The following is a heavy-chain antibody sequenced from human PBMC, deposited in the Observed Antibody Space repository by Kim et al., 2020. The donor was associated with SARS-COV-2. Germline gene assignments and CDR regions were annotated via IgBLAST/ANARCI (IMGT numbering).Heavy chain of an antibody. D-gene: IGHD1-1*01. Sequence: ASVKVSCKASGYLLTNYHIHWVRQAPGQGLDWLGIIHSAGGRPTYAQKFQGRITLTSDTSTSTFYMDFRGLTTEDAAIYYCARDHASQWNIDYWGRGTL. V-gene: IGHV1-46*01. J-gene: IGHJ4*02. CDR1: GYLLTNYH. CDR3: ARDHASQWNIDY. CDR2: IHSAGGRP.